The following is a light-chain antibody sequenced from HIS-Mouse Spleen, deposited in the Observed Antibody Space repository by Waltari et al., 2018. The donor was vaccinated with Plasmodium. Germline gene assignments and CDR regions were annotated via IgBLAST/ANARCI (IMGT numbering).Light chain of an antibody. CDR3: NSRDSSGNHQV. V-gene: IGLV3-19*01. Sequence: SSELTQDPAVSVALGQTVRITCQGDSLRSYSARWYQQKPGQAPVLVIYGKNNRPSGIPDRFSGASSGNTATLTITGAQAEDEADYYCNSRDSSGNHQVFGGGTKLTVL. CDR1: SLRSYS. J-gene: IGLJ3*02. CDR2: GKN.